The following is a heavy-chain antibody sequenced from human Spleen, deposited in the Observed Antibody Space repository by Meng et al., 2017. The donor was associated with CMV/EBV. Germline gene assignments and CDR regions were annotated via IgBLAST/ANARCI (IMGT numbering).Heavy chain of an antibody. Sequence: ASVKVSCKASGYTFTRYGISWVRQAPGQGLEWMGWISGYNGNIKYAQKFQGRVTMTTDTSTSTAYMELRSLRSDDTAVYYCAKDLIVSYDFWSARSQPAGYWGQGTLVTVSS. CDR3: AKDLIVSYDFWSARSQPAGY. CDR1: GYTFTRYG. V-gene: IGHV1-18*01. D-gene: IGHD3-3*01. J-gene: IGHJ4*02. CDR2: ISGYNGNI.